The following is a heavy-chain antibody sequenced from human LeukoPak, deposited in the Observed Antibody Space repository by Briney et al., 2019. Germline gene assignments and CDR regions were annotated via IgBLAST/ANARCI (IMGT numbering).Heavy chain of an antibody. Sequence: SETLSLTCAVYGGSFSGYYWSWIRQPPGKGLEWIGEIDHTGSTHYNPSLKSRVTMSVDASKSQFSLKLTFVTAADTAVYYCARVRGLWFGVRNDSWGQGTLVTVSS. CDR1: GGSFSGYY. V-gene: IGHV4-34*01. CDR2: IDHTGST. CDR3: ARVRGLWFGVRNDS. D-gene: IGHD3-10*01. J-gene: IGHJ4*02.